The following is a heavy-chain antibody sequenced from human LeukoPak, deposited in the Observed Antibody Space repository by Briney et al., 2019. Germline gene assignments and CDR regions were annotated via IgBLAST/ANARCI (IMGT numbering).Heavy chain of an antibody. CDR2: ISWNSGSI. D-gene: IGHD3-9*01. Sequence: GRSLRLSCAASGFTFDDYAMHWVRQAPGKGLEWVPGISWNSGSIGYADSVKGRFTISRDNAKNSLYLQMNSLRAEDTALYYCAKDGRHYDILTGYSPFDYWGQGTLVTVSS. J-gene: IGHJ4*02. CDR3: AKDGRHYDILTGYSPFDY. V-gene: IGHV3-9*01. CDR1: GFTFDDYA.